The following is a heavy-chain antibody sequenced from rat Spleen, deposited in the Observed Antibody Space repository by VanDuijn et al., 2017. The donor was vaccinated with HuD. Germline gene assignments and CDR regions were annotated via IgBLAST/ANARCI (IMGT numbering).Heavy chain of an antibody. Sequence: QVQLKESGPGLVQPSQTLSLTCTVSGFSLSSNAVMWVRQPPGKGLEWLGAMWTNGNTNYNSALKSRLSISRDTSKNHIFLKMNSLLSEDTATYHCARAPGNGYVMDAWGQGASVTVSS. V-gene: IGHV2-13*01. CDR2: MWTNGNT. CDR3: ARAPGNGYVMDA. J-gene: IGHJ4*01. CDR1: GFSLSSNA. D-gene: IGHD5-1*01.